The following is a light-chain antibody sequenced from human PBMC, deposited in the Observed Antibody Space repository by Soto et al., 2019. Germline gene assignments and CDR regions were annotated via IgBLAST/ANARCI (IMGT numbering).Light chain of an antibody. CDR1: NRDVGTHNY. CDR3: FSYAGGSTFV. J-gene: IGLJ1*01. Sequence: QSVLTQPPSASGSPGRSVTISCTGTNRDVGTHNYVSWYQQYPGKAPKLLIYDVVKRPSGIPHRFSGSKSGNTASLTVSGLQADDEADYYCFSYAGGSTFVFGTGTKVTVL. V-gene: IGLV2-8*01. CDR2: DVV.